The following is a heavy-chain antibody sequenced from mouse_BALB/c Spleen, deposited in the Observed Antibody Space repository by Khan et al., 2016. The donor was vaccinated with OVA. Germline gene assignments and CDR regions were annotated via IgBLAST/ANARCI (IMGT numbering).Heavy chain of an antibody. J-gene: IGHJ3*01. V-gene: IGHV3-8*02. Sequence: EVQLQESGPSLVKPSQTLSLTCSVTGDSITSGYWNWIRKFPGNKLEYMGYISYSGNTYYNSSLKSRIPITRDTSKNQNYLQLNSVTTEDTATYSRACDVRGFAYWGQGTLVTVSA. CDR3: ACDVRGFAY. CDR2: ISYSGNT. D-gene: IGHD1-1*01. CDR1: GDSITSGY.